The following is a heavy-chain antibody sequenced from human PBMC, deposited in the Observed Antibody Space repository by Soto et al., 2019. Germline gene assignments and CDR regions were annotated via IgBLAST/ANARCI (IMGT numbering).Heavy chain of an antibody. D-gene: IGHD2-8*01. V-gene: IGHV4-39*01. J-gene: IGHJ3*02. CDR1: GGSISSSRYY. CDR3: ARRGYYAISAFDI. Sequence: SEPLSLTCTVSGGSISSSRYYWCWIRQPPGKGLEWIGSIYYSGSTYYNPSLKSRVTISVDTSKNQFSLKLSSVTAADTAVYYCARRGYYAISAFDIWGQGTMVT. CDR2: IYYSGST.